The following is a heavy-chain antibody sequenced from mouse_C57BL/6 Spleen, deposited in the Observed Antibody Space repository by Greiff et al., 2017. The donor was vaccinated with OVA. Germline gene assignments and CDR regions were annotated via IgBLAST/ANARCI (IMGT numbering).Heavy chain of an antibody. CDR3: AYYYGSSYSYFDV. CDR2: IYWDDDK. D-gene: IGHD1-1*01. CDR1: GFSLSTSGMG. J-gene: IGHJ1*03. V-gene: IGHV8-12*01. Sequence: QVTLKESGPGILQSSQTLSLTCSFSGFSLSTSGMGVSWIRQPSGKGLEWLAHIYWDDDKRYNPSLKSRLTISKDTSRNQVFLKIPSVDTADTATYYCAYYYGSSYSYFDVWGTGTTVTVSS.